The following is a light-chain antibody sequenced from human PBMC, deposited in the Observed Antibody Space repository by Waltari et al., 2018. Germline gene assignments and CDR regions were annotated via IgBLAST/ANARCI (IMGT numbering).Light chain of an antibody. CDR2: WAS. CDR1: QSVLYSSNNNND. V-gene: IGKV4-1*01. J-gene: IGKJ3*01. CDR3: QQYYSTPHT. Sequence: DLVMTQSTDSLAVSLGERATINCKSSQSVLYSSNNNNDLAWYQQKPGQPPKLLIYWASTRESGVPDRFSGSGSGTDFTLTISSLQAEDVAVYYCQQYYSTPHTFGPGTKVDIK.